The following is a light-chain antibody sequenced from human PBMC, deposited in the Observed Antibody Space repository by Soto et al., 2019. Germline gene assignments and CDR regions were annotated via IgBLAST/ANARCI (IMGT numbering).Light chain of an antibody. V-gene: IGKV3-15*01. CDR3: QQYNSWPPIT. J-gene: IGKJ5*01. Sequence: EVVMTQSPATLYMSPGERATLSCRSSESVSSNLAWYQQRPGQAPRLVIYGASTRATGIPARFSGGGSGTEFTLTISSLQSEDFAVYYCQQYNSWPPITFGQGTRLEIK. CDR1: ESVSSN. CDR2: GAS.